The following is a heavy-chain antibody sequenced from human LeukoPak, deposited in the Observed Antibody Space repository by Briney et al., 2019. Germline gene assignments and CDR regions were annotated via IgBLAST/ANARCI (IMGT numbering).Heavy chain of an antibody. V-gene: IGHV1-69*13. J-gene: IGHJ4*02. Sequence: SVKVSCKASGGTFSSYAISWVRQAPGQGLEWMGGIIPIFGTANYAQKFQGRVTITADESTSTAYMELSSLRSEDTVVYYCAREDYDYVWGSYRFDYWGQGTLVTVSS. CDR1: GGTFSSYA. CDR3: AREDYDYVWGSYRFDY. D-gene: IGHD3-16*02. CDR2: IIPIFGTA.